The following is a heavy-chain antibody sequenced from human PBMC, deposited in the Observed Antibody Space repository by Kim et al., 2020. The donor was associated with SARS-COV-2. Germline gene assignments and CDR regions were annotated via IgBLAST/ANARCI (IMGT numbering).Heavy chain of an antibody. Sequence: GGSLRLSCAASGFTFSSYAMSWVRQAPGKGLEWVSVIYSGGSSTYYADSVKGRFTISRDNSKNTLYLQMNSLRAEDTAVYYCARPGNYQYCSSTSCYDEGAFDIWGQGTMVTVSS. D-gene: IGHD2-2*01. CDR1: GFTFSSYA. CDR3: ARPGNYQYCSSTSCYDEGAFDI. J-gene: IGHJ3*02. V-gene: IGHV3-23*03. CDR2: IYSGGSST.